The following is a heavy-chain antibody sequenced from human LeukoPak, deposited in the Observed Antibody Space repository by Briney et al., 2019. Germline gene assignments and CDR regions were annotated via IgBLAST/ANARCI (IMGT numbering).Heavy chain of an antibody. D-gene: IGHD3-10*01. V-gene: IGHV4-34*01. CDR2: TNHSGST. J-gene: IGHJ5*02. Sequence: NPSETLSLTCAVYGGSFSGYYWSWLRPPPGKGREWFGETNHSGSTNYHPSLKSRITISVDTSKDQFSLKLSSVTAADTAVYYCARLWNSYGSGSKRNWFDPWGQGTLVTVSS. CDR1: GGSFSGYY. CDR3: ARLWNSYGSGSKRNWFDP.